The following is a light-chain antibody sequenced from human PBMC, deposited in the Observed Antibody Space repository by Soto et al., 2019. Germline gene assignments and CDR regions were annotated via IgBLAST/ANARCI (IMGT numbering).Light chain of an antibody. CDR1: QSVSSTS. V-gene: IGKV3-20*01. CDR2: HVS. CDR3: QQYCTSSLT. J-gene: IGKJ4*01. Sequence: DIVLTQSPGTLYLSPGERAILSCSASQSVSSTSLAWYQQRPGQAPRLLIYHVSSRANGIPDRFSGSGSGTDFTLTISTLEPEDFAVYYCQQYCTSSLTFGGGTRVEI.